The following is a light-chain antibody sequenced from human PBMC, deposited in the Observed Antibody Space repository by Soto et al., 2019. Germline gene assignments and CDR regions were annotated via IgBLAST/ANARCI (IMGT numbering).Light chain of an antibody. Sequence: AIQMTQSPSSLSASVGDRVTITCRARQGIRNDLVWYQQKPGKAPKFLIYAASNLQNVVPSTFSGSGSGTDFTLSISSLQTEDVATYYCLQDDNCLIPFGQGTLLEIK. CDR1: QGIRND. J-gene: IGKJ5*01. CDR2: AAS. CDR3: LQDDNCLIP. V-gene: IGKV1-6*01.